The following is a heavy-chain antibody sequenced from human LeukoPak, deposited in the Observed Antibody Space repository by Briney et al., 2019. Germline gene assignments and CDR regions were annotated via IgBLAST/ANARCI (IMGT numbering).Heavy chain of an antibody. CDR1: GFTFSSYR. CDR3: AELGITMIGGV. Sequence: GGSLRLSCAASGFTFSSYRMNWVRQAPGKGLEWVSYISSSGSTIYYADSVKGRYTISRDNAKNSLYLQMNSLRAEDTAVYYCAELGITMIGGVWGKGTTVTISS. CDR2: ISSSGSTI. V-gene: IGHV3-48*04. J-gene: IGHJ6*04. D-gene: IGHD3-10*02.